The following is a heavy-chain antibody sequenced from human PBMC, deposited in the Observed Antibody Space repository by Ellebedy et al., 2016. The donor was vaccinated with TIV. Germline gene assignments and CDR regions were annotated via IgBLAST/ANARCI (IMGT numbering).Heavy chain of an antibody. J-gene: IGHJ4*02. V-gene: IGHV3-53*01. CDR2: ISGSGDNT. CDR1: GFTVSSYY. Sequence: GESLKISCAASGFTVSSYYIIWVPXXPGKGLEWVSGISGSGDNTHHAESVKGRFTISRDNAKNTLYLQMNSLTAEDTAVYYCARDRDGPGALIDYWGQGNLVTVSS. CDR3: ARDRDGPGALIDY. D-gene: IGHD5-24*01.